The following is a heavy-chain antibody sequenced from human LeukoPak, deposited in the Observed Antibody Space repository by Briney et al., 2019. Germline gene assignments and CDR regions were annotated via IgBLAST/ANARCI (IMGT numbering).Heavy chain of an antibody. CDR3: AKRVPYSSSSVYFDY. J-gene: IGHJ4*02. Sequence: GGSLRLSCAASGFTFTNYAMSWVRQAPGKGLEWVSAVSDSGSDTYYADSVKGRFTISKDKSKNTVFLQMNSLRVEDTAIYYCAKRVPYSSSSVYFDYWGRGPLVTVSS. V-gene: IGHV3-23*01. CDR2: VSDSGSDT. CDR1: GFTFTNYA. D-gene: IGHD6-6*01.